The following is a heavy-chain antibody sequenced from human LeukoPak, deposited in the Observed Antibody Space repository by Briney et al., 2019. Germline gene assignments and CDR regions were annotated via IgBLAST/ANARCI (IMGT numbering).Heavy chain of an antibody. CDR2: IIPILGIA. V-gene: IGHV1-69*04. D-gene: IGHD4-17*01. J-gene: IGHJ5*02. CDR3: ARGSPIETTVLDP. CDR1: GGTFSSYA. Sequence: ASVKVSCKASGGTFSSYAISWVRQAPGQGLEWMGRIIPILGIANYAQKFQGRVTITADKSTRTAYTELSSLRSEDTAVYYCARGSPIETTVLDPWGQGTLVTVSS.